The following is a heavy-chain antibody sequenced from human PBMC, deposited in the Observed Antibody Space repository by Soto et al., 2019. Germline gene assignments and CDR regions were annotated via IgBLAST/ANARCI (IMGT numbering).Heavy chain of an antibody. CDR3: AKDRVRGVTLYYYYGMDV. Sequence: GGSLRLSCAASGFTFSSYALSWVRQAPGEGLEWVSAISNSGGTYYADSVKGRFTISRDNSKNTLYLQMNSLRAEDTAVYYCAKDRVRGVTLYYYYGMDVWGQGTTVTVSS. CDR1: GFTFSSYA. D-gene: IGHD3-10*01. CDR2: ISNSGGT. V-gene: IGHV3-23*01. J-gene: IGHJ6*02.